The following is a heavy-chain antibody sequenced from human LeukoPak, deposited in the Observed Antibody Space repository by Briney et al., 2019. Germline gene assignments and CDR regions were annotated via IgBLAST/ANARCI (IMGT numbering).Heavy chain of an antibody. CDR1: GFTFSSYS. D-gene: IGHD5-18*01. V-gene: IGHV3-48*01. J-gene: IGHJ4*02. Sequence: PGGSLRLSCAASGFTFSSYSMNWVRQAPGKGLEWVSYISSSSSNIYYADSVKGRFTISRDNAKNSLYLQMNSLRAEDTAVYYCAKLIGGYSYGYDYWGQGTLVTVSS. CDR3: AKLIGGYSYGYDY. CDR2: ISSSSSNI.